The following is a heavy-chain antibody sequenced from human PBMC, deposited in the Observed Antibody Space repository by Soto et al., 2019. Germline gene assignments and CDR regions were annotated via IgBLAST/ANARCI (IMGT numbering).Heavy chain of an antibody. CDR3: AHGPAADNWFDP. D-gene: IGHD2-2*01. CDR2: IYWDDDK. CDR1: GFSVSTSGVG. V-gene: IGHV2-5*02. Sequence: QITLKESGPTLVKPTQTLTLTCTFSGFSVSTSGVGVGWIRQPPGKALEWLALIYWDDDKRYSPSLKSRLTITKDTSKNQVVLTMTIMDPVDTATYYCAHGPAADNWFDPWGQGTLVTVSS. J-gene: IGHJ5*02.